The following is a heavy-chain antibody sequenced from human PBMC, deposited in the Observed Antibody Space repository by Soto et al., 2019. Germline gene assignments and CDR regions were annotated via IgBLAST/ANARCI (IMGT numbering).Heavy chain of an antibody. CDR2: IKQDGSEK. D-gene: IGHD6-13*01. Sequence: GGSLRLSCAASGFTFSSYWMSWVRQAPGKGLEWVANIKQDGSEKYYVDSVKGRFTISRDNAKNSLYLQMNSLRAEDTAVYYCARVPSSIDSSSWYVEANYYMDVWGKGTTVTVSS. CDR3: ARVPSSIDSSSWYVEANYYMDV. V-gene: IGHV3-7*01. CDR1: GFTFSSYW. J-gene: IGHJ6*03.